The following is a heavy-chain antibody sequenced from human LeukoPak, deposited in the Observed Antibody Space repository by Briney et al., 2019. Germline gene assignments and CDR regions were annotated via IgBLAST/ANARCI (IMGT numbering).Heavy chain of an antibody. J-gene: IGHJ6*03. Sequence: GASVKVSCKASGYTFTSYYMHWVRQAPGQGLEWMGIINPSGGSTSYAQKFQGRVTMTRDTSTSTVHMELSSLRSEDTAVYYCARDPGRYSGYGFYYYYYMDVWGKGTTVTISS. V-gene: IGHV1-46*01. CDR2: INPSGGST. CDR1: GYTFTSYY. CDR3: ARDPGRYSGYGFYYYYYMDV. D-gene: IGHD5-12*01.